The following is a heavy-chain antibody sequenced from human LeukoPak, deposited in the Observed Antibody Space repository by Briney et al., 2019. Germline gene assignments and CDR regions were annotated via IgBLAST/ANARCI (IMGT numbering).Heavy chain of an antibody. J-gene: IGHJ6*03. V-gene: IGHV4-39*07. CDR1: GGSISSSSYY. CDR3: ARVVNSKYYYYYMDV. Sequence: KSSETLSLTCTVSGGSISSSSYYWGWIRQPPGKGLEWIGSIYYSGSTYYNPSLKSRVTISVDTSKNQFSLKLSSVTAADTAVYYCARVVNSKYYYYYMDVWGKGTTVTVSS. D-gene: IGHD2/OR15-2a*01. CDR2: IYYSGST.